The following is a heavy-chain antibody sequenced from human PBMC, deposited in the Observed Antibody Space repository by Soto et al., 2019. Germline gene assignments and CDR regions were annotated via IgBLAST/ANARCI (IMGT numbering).Heavy chain of an antibody. V-gene: IGHV5-10-1*01. CDR1: GYNFPYFW. CDR2: IDPSDSYT. Sequence: GESLKISCEGSGYNFPYFWITWVRQMPGKGLEWMGTIDPSDSYTDYSPSFQGHVSLSADKSSSTAYLQWSSLKASDTAMYYCARPKKLEERLSALDYWGQGTPVTVSS. J-gene: IGHJ4*02. D-gene: IGHD1-1*01. CDR3: ARPKKLEERLSALDY.